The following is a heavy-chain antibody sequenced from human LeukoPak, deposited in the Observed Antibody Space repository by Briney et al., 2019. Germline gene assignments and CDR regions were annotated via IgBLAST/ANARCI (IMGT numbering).Heavy chain of an antibody. Sequence: HPGGSLRLSCAASGLTLSPYWMQWVRQAPGKGLVWVSHISTDGTVTTYADSVKGRFTISRDNAKNTLYLQMNSLRAVDTAVYYRVRDSNLSFDYWGQGTLVTVSS. CDR3: VRDSNLSFDY. CDR1: GLTLSPYW. CDR2: ISTDGTVT. V-gene: IGHV3-74*01. D-gene: IGHD1-14*01. J-gene: IGHJ4*02.